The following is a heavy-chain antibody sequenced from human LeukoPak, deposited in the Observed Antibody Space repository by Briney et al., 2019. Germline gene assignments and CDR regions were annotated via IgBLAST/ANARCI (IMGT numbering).Heavy chain of an antibody. D-gene: IGHD2-2*02. CDR1: GGSISSGGYY. J-gene: IGHJ3*02. CDR2: IYHSGST. V-gene: IGHV4-30-2*01. Sequence: PSETLSLTCTVSGGSISSGGYYWSWIRQPPGKGLEWIGYIYHSGSTYYNPSLKSRVTISVDRSKNQFSLKLSSVTAADTAVYYCARALGYCSSTSCYTHAFDIWGQGTMVTVSS. CDR3: ARALGYCSSTSCYTHAFDI.